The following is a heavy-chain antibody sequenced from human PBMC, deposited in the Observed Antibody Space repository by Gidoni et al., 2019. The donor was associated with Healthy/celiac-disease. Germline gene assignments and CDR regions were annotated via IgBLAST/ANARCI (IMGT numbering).Heavy chain of an antibody. CDR3: RGLRSSG. CDR2: IRSKAYGGTT. D-gene: IGHD6-19*01. J-gene: IGHJ4*02. V-gene: IGHV3-49*04. CDR1: GFTFGDYA. Sequence: EVQLVESGGGLVQPGRSLRLSCTASGFTFGDYAMSWVRQAPGKGLEWVGFIRSKAYGGTTEYAASVKGRFTIAREDYKSIAYLQMNSLKTEDTAVYYCRGLRSSGWGQGTLVTVSS.